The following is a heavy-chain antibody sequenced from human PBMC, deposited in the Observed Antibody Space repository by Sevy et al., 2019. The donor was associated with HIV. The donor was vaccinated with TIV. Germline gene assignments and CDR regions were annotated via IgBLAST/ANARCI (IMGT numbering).Heavy chain of an antibody. J-gene: IGHJ4*02. CDR1: GGPISSSSYY. V-gene: IGHV4-39*01. CDR2: IYYSGST. CDR3: VTGSSSLSPFDY. D-gene: IGHD6-13*01. Sequence: SETLSLTCTVSGGPISSSSYYWGWIRQPPGKGLEWIGSIYYSGSTYYNPSLKSRVTISVDTSKNQFSLKLSSVTAADTAVYYCVTGSSSLSPFDYWGQGTLVTVSS.